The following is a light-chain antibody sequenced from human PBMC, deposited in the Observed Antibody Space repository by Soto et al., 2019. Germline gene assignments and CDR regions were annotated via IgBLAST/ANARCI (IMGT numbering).Light chain of an antibody. CDR1: QSISSW. CDR3: QQYNSYSPLT. J-gene: IGKJ1*01. CDR2: DAT. Sequence: DIQMTQSPSTLSASVGDRVTITCRASQSISSWLAWYQQKPGKAPKLLIYDATSLESGVPSRFSGSGSGTEFTLTIRSLQPDDFATYYCQQYNSYSPLTFGQGTKVEI. V-gene: IGKV1-5*01.